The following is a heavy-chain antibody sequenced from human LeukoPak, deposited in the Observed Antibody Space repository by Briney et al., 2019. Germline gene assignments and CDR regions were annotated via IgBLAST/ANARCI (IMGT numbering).Heavy chain of an antibody. V-gene: IGHV3-23*01. D-gene: IGHD3-22*01. CDR2: VTPGGNTP. Sequence: GESLRLSCAASGFTFSNYAMSWVRQAPGKGLEWVSGVTPGGNTPYYADSVKGRFTISRDNSNNTLYLQMGSLRAADTALYYCAKDIWLVSSGFQTFDLWGQGTLVTVSS. CDR1: GFTFSNYA. CDR3: AKDIWLVSSGFQTFDL. J-gene: IGHJ4*02.